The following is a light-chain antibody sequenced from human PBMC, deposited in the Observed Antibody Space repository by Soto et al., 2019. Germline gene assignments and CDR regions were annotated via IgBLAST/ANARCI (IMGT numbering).Light chain of an antibody. CDR2: SAS. V-gene: IGKV1-39*01. CDR3: QQYNSYSPWT. CDR1: QYISSY. Sequence: DIQMTQSPSSLSASVGDRVTITCRASQYISSYVNWYQQKPGIAPKLLIYSASSLQSGVPSRFSGSGSGTDFTLTISSLQPDDFATYYCQQYNSYSPWTFGQGTKVDIK. J-gene: IGKJ1*01.